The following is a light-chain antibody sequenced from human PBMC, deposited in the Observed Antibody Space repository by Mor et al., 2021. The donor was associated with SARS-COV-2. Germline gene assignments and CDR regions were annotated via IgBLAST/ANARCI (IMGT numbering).Light chain of an antibody. CDR1: QSVSSN. J-gene: IGKJ4*01. Sequence: TLSCRASQSVSSNLAWYQQKPGQAPRLLIYGASTRATGIPARFSGSGSGTEFTLTISSLQSEDFAVYYCQQYNNWPPLTFGGG. V-gene: IGKV3-15*01. CDR3: QQYNNWPPLT. CDR2: GAS.